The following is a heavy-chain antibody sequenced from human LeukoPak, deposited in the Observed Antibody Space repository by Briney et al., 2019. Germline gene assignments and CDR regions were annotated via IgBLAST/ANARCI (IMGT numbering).Heavy chain of an antibody. D-gene: IGHD2-15*01. J-gene: IGHJ5*02. Sequence: SETLSLTCTVSGGSISTYTSYWGWIRQPPGKGLEWIGSVYYSGSTYSNPSLKSRVTISVDTSKNQFSLKLTSVTAADTAVYYCARVDEIVVAAFGSLDAWGQGTLVTVSS. CDR2: VYYSGST. CDR3: ARVDEIVVAAFGSLDA. CDR1: GGSISTYTSY. V-gene: IGHV4-39*07.